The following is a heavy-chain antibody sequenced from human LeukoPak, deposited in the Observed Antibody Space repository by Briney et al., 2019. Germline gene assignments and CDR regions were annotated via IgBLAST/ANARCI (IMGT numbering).Heavy chain of an antibody. J-gene: IGHJ4*02. D-gene: IGHD3-10*01. V-gene: IGHV3-21*01. CDR1: GFTFSSYS. Sequence: GGSLRLSCAASGFTFSSYSMNWVRRAPGKGLEWVSSISSSSSYIYYADSVKGRFTISRDNAKNSLYLQMNSLRAEDTAVYYCASVPDYYGSGSYYWGQGTLVTVSS. CDR3: ASVPDYYGSGSYY. CDR2: ISSSSSYI.